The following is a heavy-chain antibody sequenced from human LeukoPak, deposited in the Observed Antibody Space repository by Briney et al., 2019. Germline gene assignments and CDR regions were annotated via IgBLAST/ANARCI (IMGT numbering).Heavy chain of an antibody. CDR1: GFTFSSYG. J-gene: IGHJ6*04. CDR2: IRYDGSNK. CDR3: AKDGDTVSGTYYFDMDV. V-gene: IGHV3-30*02. Sequence: GGSLRLSCAASGFTFSSYGMHWVRQAPGKGLEWVAFIRYDGSNKYYVDSVKGRFTISRDNSKNTLYLQMNSLRAEDTALYYCAKDGDTVSGTYYFDMDVWGKGTTVTISS. D-gene: IGHD1-26*01.